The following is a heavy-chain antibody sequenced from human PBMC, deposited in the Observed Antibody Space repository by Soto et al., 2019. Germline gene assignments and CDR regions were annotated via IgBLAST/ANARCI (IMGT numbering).Heavy chain of an antibody. J-gene: IGHJ3*02. D-gene: IGHD6-13*01. V-gene: IGHV3-23*01. CDR2: ISGSGGST. CDR3: AKPPYSSSWPLYHDAFDI. CDR1: GFTFSSYA. Sequence: GGSLRLSCAASGFTFSSYAMSWFGQAPGKGLEWVSAISGSGGSTYYAGSVKGRFTISRDNSKNTLYLQMNSLRAEDTAVYYCAKPPYSSSWPLYHDAFDIWGQGTMVTVSS.